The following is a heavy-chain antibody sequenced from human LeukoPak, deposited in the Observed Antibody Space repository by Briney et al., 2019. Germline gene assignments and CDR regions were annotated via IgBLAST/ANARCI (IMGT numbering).Heavy chain of an antibody. CDR2: ISSSGSTI. Sequence: XXXXSGFTXSSYEMNWVRQAPGKGLEWVSYISSSGSTIYYADSVKGRFTISRDNAKNSLYLQMNSLRAEDTAVYYCXELGITMIGGVWGKGTTVTISS. V-gene: IGHV3-48*03. J-gene: IGHJ6*04. D-gene: IGHD3-10*02. CDR1: GFTXSSYE. CDR3: XELGITMIGGV.